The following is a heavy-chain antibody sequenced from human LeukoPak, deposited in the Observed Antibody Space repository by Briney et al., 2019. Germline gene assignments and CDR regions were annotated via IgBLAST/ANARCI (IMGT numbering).Heavy chain of an antibody. J-gene: IGHJ5*02. Sequence: SETLSLTCSVSGGSISSSNYYWPWIRQPPGKGLEWIGSIYYTGNTYYNPSLKSRVTISVDTSKNQFSLKLNSVTAADTAVYYCARGDYSSSWYEYNWFDPWGQGTLVTVSS. V-gene: IGHV4-39*07. D-gene: IGHD6-13*01. CDR1: GGSISSSNYY. CDR3: ARGDYSSSWYEYNWFDP. CDR2: IYYTGNT.